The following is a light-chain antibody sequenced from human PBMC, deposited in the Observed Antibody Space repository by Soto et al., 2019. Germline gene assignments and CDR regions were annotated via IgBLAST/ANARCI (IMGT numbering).Light chain of an antibody. Sequence: DIQMTQSPSTLSASVGDRVTITCRDSQSISSWLAWYQQKPGKAPKLLIYDASSLESGVPSRFSGSGSGTEFTLTLSSLQPDDFATYYCQQYNSYWTFGQGTKVEIK. V-gene: IGKV1-5*01. J-gene: IGKJ1*01. CDR1: QSISSW. CDR3: QQYNSYWT. CDR2: DAS.